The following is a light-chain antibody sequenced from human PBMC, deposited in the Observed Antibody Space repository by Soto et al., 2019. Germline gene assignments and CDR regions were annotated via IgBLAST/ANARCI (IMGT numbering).Light chain of an antibody. J-gene: IGKJ1*01. CDR1: QSVLYSSNNKNY. V-gene: IGKV4-1*01. CDR2: WAS. CDR3: QQYYSTPWT. Sequence: DIVMTQSPDSLAVSLGERATINCKSSQSVLYSSNNKNYLAWYQQKPGQPHKLLIYWASTRESGVPDRFSGSGSGTDFTLTISSLQAEDVAVYYCQQYYSTPWTFGQGTKVAIK.